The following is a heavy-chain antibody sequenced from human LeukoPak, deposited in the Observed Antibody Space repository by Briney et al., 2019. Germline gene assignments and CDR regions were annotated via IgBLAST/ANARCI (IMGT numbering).Heavy chain of an antibody. CDR3: ARPPYVSGSYYGAFDI. CDR1: GYSISSGCY. J-gene: IGHJ3*02. D-gene: IGHD1-26*01. Sequence: SETLSLTCAVSGYSISSGCYWGWIRQPPGKGLEWIGSIYHSGSTYYNPSLKSRVTISVDTSKNQFSLKLSSVTAADTAVYYCARPPYVSGSYYGAFDIWGQGTMVTVSS. CDR2: IYHSGST. V-gene: IGHV4-38-2*01.